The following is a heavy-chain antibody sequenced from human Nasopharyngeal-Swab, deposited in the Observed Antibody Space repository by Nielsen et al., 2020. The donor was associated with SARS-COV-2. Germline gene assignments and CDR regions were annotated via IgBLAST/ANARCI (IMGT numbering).Heavy chain of an antibody. CDR2: FNTDGSST. V-gene: IGHV3-74*01. D-gene: IGHD3-22*01. J-gene: IGHJ4*02. CDR1: GFIFSSHW. Sequence: GESLKISCTASGFIFSSHWIHWVRQAPGKGLVWVSRFNTDGSSTSYADSVKGRFTVSRNNAENTVHLQMNSLRDEDTAVYYCTIDFDNPAGYWGQGTLVTVSS. CDR3: TIDFDNPAGY.